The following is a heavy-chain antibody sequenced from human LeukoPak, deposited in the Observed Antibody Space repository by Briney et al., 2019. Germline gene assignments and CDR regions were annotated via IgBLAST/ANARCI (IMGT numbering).Heavy chain of an antibody. CDR1: VGFISSRGYY. J-gene: IGHJ4*02. CDR3: ARSYYGSGGDY. D-gene: IGHD3-10*01. V-gene: IGHV4-31*03. Sequence: PSETLSLTCTVSVGFISSRGYYWSWIRQHPGKGLEWIGYIYYSGSTYYNPSLKSRVTISVDTSKNQFSLKLSSVTAADTAVYYCARSYYGSGGDYWGQGTLVTVSS. CDR2: IYYSGST.